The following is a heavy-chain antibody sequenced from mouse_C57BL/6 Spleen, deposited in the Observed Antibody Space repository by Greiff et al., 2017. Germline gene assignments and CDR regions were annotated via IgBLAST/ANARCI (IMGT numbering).Heavy chain of an antibody. CDR1: GFTFSDYG. Sequence: EVKLMESGGGLVKPGGSLKLSCAASGFTFSDYGMHWVRPAPEKGLEGVAYISSGSSTIYYADQVKGRFTISRDNAKNTLFLPMTSLRSEDTAMYYCASNWDVVAYWGQGTLVTVSA. J-gene: IGHJ3*01. D-gene: IGHD4-1*01. CDR2: ISSGSSTI. CDR3: ASNWDVVAY. V-gene: IGHV5-17*01.